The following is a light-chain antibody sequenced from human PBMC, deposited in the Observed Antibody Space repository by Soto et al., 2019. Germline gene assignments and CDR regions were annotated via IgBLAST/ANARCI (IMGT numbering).Light chain of an antibody. CDR1: SSDFGGYTY. V-gene: IGLV2-14*03. CDR3: RSDTSTSTYV. CDR2: DAT. Sequence: QSVLTQPASVSGSPGQSITISCTGTSSDFGGYTYVSWYQQHPGKAPKLMIFDATSRPSGVSNRFSGSKSDNTASLTIAGLQAEDEADYYCRSDTSTSTYVFGTGTKLTVL. J-gene: IGLJ1*01.